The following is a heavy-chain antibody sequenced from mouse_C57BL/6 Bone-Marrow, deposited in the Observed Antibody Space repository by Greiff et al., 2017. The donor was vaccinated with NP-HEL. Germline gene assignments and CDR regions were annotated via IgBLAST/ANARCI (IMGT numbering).Heavy chain of an antibody. CDR2: IDPSDSYT. Sequence: VQLQQSGAELVMPGASVKLSCKASGYTFTSYWMHWVKQRPGQGLEWIGEIDPSDSYTNYNQKFKGKSTLTVDKSSSTAYMQLSSLTSEDSAVYYCARGSYVWYYFDYWGQGTTLTVSS. CDR1: GYTFTSYW. CDR3: ARGSYVWYYFDY. J-gene: IGHJ2*01. V-gene: IGHV1-69*01. D-gene: IGHD1-1*02.